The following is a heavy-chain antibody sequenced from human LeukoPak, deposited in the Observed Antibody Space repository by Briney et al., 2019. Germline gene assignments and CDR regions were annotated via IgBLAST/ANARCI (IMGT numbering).Heavy chain of an antibody. Sequence: SETLSLTCTVSGGSISSYYWSWIRQPAGKGLEWIGRIYTSGSTNYNPSLKSRVTMSVDTSKNQFSLKLSSVTAADTAVYYCARVMVRGVGIQFDYWGQGTLVTVSS. J-gene: IGHJ4*02. V-gene: IGHV4-4*07. CDR3: ARVMVRGVGIQFDY. CDR2: IYTSGST. D-gene: IGHD3-10*01. CDR1: GGSISSYY.